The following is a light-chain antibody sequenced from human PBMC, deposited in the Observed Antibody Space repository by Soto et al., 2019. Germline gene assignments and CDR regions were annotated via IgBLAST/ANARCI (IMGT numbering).Light chain of an antibody. CDR3: ATWDGSLSVLV. J-gene: IGLJ3*02. CDR1: SSNVGDNF. Sequence: QSVLTQPPSVSAAPGQRVTISCSGNSSNVGDNFVSWYQQPPEAATKLLIYDNHKRPSGIPDRFSGSKSGTSATLGITGLETGDEADYYCATWDGSLSVLVVGGGTKRTVL. V-gene: IGLV1-51*01. CDR2: DNH.